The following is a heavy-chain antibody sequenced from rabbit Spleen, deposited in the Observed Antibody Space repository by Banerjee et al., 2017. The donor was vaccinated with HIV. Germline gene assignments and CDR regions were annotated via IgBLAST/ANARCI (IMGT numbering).Heavy chain of an antibody. CDR1: GFSFNSGYD. Sequence: QEQLEESGGDLVKPEGSLTLTCKASGFSFNSGYDMCWVRQAPGKGPEWIACIYNGDGSTYSAGWAKGRFTASKTSSTTVTLQMTSLTVADTATYFCARDKKQLTRSTNTNWGFNLWGPGTLVTVS. CDR2: IYNGDGST. J-gene: IGHJ4*01. V-gene: IGHV1S45*01. CDR3: ARDKKQLTRSTNTNWGFNL. D-gene: IGHD1-1*01.